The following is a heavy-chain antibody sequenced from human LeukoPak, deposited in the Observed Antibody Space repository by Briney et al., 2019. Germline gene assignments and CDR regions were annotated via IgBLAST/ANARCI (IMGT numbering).Heavy chain of an antibody. V-gene: IGHV4-34*01. D-gene: IGHD2-21*02. CDR3: ARGPNRLPDY. CDR2: INHSGST. Sequence: PSETLSLTCAVYGGSFSGYYWSWIRQPPGKGLEWIGEINHSGSTNYNPSLKSRVTISVDTSKNQFSLKLSSVTAADTAVYYCARGPNRLPDYWGQGTLVTVSS. J-gene: IGHJ4*02. CDR1: GGSFSGYY.